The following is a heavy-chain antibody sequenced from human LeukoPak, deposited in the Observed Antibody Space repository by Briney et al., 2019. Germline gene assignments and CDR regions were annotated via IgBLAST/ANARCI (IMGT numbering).Heavy chain of an antibody. D-gene: IGHD3-3*01. V-gene: IGHV4-34*01. CDR2: INHSGST. CDR3: ARGGVSDY. CDR1: GGSFSGYY. Sequence: SETLSLTCAVYGGSFSGYYWSWIRQPPGKGLEWIGEINHSGSTNYNPSLKSRVTISVDTSKNQFSLKLSSVTAADTAVYYCARGGVSDYWGQGTLVTVSS. J-gene: IGHJ4*02.